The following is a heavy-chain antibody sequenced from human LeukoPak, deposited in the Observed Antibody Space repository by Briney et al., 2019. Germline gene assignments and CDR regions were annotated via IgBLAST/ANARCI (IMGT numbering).Heavy chain of an antibody. V-gene: IGHV4-59*01. CDR2: IYYSGTV. CDR1: GGSISGYY. Sequence: SETLSLTCTVSGGSISGYYWSWIRQPPGKGLEWIGNIYYSGTVNYSPSLKSRVTISVATSNNQFSLNLLFVTAADSAVYYCARGWDTGYGYYGMDVWGQGTTVTVSS. CDR3: ARGWDTGYGYYGMDV. D-gene: IGHD5-18*01. J-gene: IGHJ6*02.